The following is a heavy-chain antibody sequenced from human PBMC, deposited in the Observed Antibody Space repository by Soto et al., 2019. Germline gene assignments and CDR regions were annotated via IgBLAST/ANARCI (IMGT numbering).Heavy chain of an antibody. V-gene: IGHV3-30*18. CDR3: AKDMGGYYDSSAHRYAFDI. CDR1: GFTFSSYG. CDR2: ISYDGSNK. D-gene: IGHD3-22*01. J-gene: IGHJ3*02. Sequence: QVQLVESGGGVVQPGRSLRLSCAASGFTFSSYGMHWVRQAPGKGLEWVAVISYDGSNKYYADSVKGRFTISRDNSKNTLYLQMNSLRAEDTAVYYCAKDMGGYYDSSAHRYAFDIWGQGTMVTVSS.